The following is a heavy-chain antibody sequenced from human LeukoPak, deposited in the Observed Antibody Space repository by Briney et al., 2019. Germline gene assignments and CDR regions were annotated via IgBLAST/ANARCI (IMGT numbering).Heavy chain of an antibody. CDR2: INPNSGDT. Sequence: ASVKVSCKASGYTFTNYYMHWVRQAPGQGLEWMGWINPNSGDTNYAQKFQGRVTMTRDTSISTGYMELSRLRSDDTAPYYCALWAIEPLDYWGQGTLVTVSS. J-gene: IGHJ4*02. V-gene: IGHV1-2*02. D-gene: IGHD1-14*01. CDR3: ALWAIEPLDY. CDR1: GYTFTNYY.